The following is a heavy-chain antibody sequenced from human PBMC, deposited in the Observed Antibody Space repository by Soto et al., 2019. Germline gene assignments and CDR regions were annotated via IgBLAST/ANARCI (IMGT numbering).Heavy chain of an antibody. V-gene: IGHV2-5*02. J-gene: IGHJ3*02. D-gene: IGHD3-9*01. Sequence: QITLKESGLTLVKPTQTLTLTCTFSEFSLSTSGVGVGWIRQSPGKALEWLALIYWDDDRRYRPSLKSRLTITKDTPKNPVVLTMTNMDPVDTAAYYCAHFDRPGASDIWGRGTKVTVSS. CDR1: EFSLSTSGVG. CDR2: IYWDDDR. CDR3: AHFDRPGASDI.